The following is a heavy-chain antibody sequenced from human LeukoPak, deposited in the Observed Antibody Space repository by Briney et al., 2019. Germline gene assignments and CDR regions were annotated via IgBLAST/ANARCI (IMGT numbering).Heavy chain of an antibody. J-gene: IGHJ4*02. CDR3: ARSKEMATTFLDY. V-gene: IGHV3-11*01. Sequence: GGSLRLSCAASGFTFSDYYMSWIRQAPGKGLEWVSYISSSGSTIYYADSVKGRFTISRDNAKNSVYLQMNSLRAEDTAVYYCARSKEMATTFLDYWGQGTLVTVSS. CDR1: GFTFSDYY. D-gene: IGHD5-24*01. CDR2: ISSSGSTI.